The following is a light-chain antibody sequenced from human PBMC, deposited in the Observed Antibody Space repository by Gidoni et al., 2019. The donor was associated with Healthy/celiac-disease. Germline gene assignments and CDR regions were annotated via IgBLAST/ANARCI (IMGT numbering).Light chain of an antibody. V-gene: IGLV2-14*03. CDR2: DVS. CDR1: SSDVGSYNY. Sequence: QSALTQPASVSGSPGQSTTTSCTGTSSDVGSYNYVSWYQQHPGKAPKLMIYDVSNRPSGVSNRFSGSKSGNTASLTISGLQAEDEADYYCSSYTSSSTQVFGTGTKVTVL. J-gene: IGLJ1*01. CDR3: SSYTSSSTQV.